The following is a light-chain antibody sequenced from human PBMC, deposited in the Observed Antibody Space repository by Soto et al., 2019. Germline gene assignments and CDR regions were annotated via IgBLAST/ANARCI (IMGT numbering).Light chain of an antibody. CDR3: QHYVGGSSIT. CDR2: GAS. J-gene: IGKJ5*01. V-gene: IGKV3-20*01. Sequence: EIVMTHSPGTLSFSPVERATLSFRASQSVSSRLAWCQQKPGQAPRLLISGASSRATGIPDRFSGSGSGTDFTLTISRLEPEDFALYYCQHYVGGSSITFGQGTRLEIK. CDR1: QSVSSR.